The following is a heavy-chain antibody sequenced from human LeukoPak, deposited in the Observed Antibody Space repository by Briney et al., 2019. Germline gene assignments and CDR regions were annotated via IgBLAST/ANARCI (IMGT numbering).Heavy chain of an antibody. CDR2: IYPGDSDT. CDR1: GYSFTSYW. J-gene: IGHJ3*02. Sequence: PGESLKISCKGSGYSFTSYWIGWVRQMPGKGLEWMGIIYPGDSDTRYSPSFQGQVTISADKSISIAYLQWSILKASDTAMYYCARHPPRGMVRDAFDIWGQGTMVTVSS. CDR3: ARHPPRGMVRDAFDI. V-gene: IGHV5-51*01. D-gene: IGHD3-10*01.